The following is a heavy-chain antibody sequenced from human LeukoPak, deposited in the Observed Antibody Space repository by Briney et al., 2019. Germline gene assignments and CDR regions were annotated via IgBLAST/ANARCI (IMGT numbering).Heavy chain of an antibody. D-gene: IGHD5-12*01. J-gene: IGHJ5*02. CDR3: ERASPIGYSGYDWWGWFDP. V-gene: IGHV3-7*01. CDR1: GFTFSSYW. Sequence: GGSLRLSCAASGFTFSSYWMSWVRQAPGKGLEWVANIKQDGSEKYYVDSVKGRFTISRDNAKNSLYLQMNSLRAEDTAVYYCERASPIGYSGYDWWGWFDPWGQGTLVTVSS. CDR2: IKQDGSEK.